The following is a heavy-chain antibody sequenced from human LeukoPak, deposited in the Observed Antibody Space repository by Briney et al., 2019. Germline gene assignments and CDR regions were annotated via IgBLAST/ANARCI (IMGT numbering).Heavy chain of an antibody. V-gene: IGHV3-23*01. CDR2: ISGSGGST. CDR3: ASAAIAAAGTGYYYYGMDV. J-gene: IGHJ6*02. Sequence: GGSLRLSCAASGFTFSSYAMSWVRQAPGKGLEWVSAISGSGGSTYNADSVKGRFTISRDNAKNSLYLQMNSLRAEDTAVYYCASAAIAAAGTGYYYYGMDVWGQGTTVTVSS. D-gene: IGHD6-13*01. CDR1: GFTFSSYA.